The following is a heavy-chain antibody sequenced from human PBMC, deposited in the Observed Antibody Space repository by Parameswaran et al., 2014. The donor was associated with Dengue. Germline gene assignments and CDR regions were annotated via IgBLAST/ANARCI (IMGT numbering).Heavy chain of an antibody. D-gene: IGHD6-19*01. Sequence: VRQMPGKGLEWVSVIYSGGSTYYADSVKGRFTMSRDNSKNTLYLQMNSLRAEDTAVYYCVRDLTRAVADNYWGQGTLVTVSS. CDR2: IYSGGST. V-gene: IGHV3-53*01. CDR3: VRDLTRAVADNY. J-gene: IGHJ4*02.